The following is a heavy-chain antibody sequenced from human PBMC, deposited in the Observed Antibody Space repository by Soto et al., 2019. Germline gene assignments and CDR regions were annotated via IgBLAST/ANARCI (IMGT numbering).Heavy chain of an antibody. CDR3: AGDLDYGDYPNY. V-gene: IGHV3-30-3*01. J-gene: IGHJ4*02. CDR1: GFTFSSYA. CDR2: ISYDGSNK. Sequence: GGSLRLSCAASGFTFSSYAMHWVRQAPGKGLEWVAVISYDGSNKYYADSVKGRFTISRDNSKNTLYLQMNSLRAEDTAVYYCAGDLDYGDYPNYWGQGTLVTVSS. D-gene: IGHD4-17*01.